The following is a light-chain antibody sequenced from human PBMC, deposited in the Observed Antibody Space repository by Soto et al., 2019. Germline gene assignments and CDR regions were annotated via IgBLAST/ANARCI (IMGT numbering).Light chain of an antibody. J-gene: IGKJ3*01. Sequence: ERVMTQSPATLSVSPGERATLSCRASQSVSSNLAWYQQKPGQAPRLLIYGASTRATGIPARFSGSGSGTDFTLTISSLQSEDVATYYCQQYNSYSQFTFGPGTKVDIK. V-gene: IGKV3-15*01. CDR3: QQYNSYSQFT. CDR1: QSVSSN. CDR2: GAS.